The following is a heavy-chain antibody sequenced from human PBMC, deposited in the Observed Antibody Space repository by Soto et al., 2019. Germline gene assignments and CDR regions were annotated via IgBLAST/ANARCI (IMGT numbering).Heavy chain of an antibody. CDR2: ISYNGGST. D-gene: IGHD3-10*01. CDR1: GFTFSSYA. CDR3: AGRITMVRGLGYYYYGMDV. V-gene: IGHV3-23*01. J-gene: IGHJ6*02. Sequence: PGGSLRLSCAASGFTFSSYAMSWVRQAPGKGLEWVSAISYNGGSTYYADSVKGRFTISRDNSKNTLYLQMNSLRAEDTAVYYCAGRITMVRGLGYYYYGMDVWGQGTTVTVSS.